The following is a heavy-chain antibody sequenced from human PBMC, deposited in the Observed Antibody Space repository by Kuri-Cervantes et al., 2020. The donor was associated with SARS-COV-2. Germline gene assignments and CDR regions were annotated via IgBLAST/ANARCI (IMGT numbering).Heavy chain of an antibody. CDR2: IGSYGVTT. D-gene: IGHD5-24*01. V-gene: IGHV3-23*01. J-gene: IGHJ4*02. CDR1: GFTFNNYD. CDR3: AKEGGHNEIDY. Sequence: GESPKISCSASGFTFNNYDMSWVRQAPGKGLEWVSGIGSYGVTTYYADSVKGRFTISRDNSKNTLSLQMNSLRAEDTAVYYCAKEGGHNEIDYWGQGTLVTVSS.